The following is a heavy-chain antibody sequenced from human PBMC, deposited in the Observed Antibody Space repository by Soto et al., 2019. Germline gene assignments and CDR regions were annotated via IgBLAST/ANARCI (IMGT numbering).Heavy chain of an antibody. D-gene: IGHD3-16*01. CDR1: GGTFSGYA. Sequence: SVKVSCKASGGTFSGYAISWVRQARGQGLEWMGGIIPIFGTANYAQKFQGRVTITADESTSTAYMELSSLRSEDTAVYYCARALLFGVWQLPMDVWGQGTTVTVSS. J-gene: IGHJ6*02. V-gene: IGHV1-69*13. CDR2: IIPIFGTA. CDR3: ARALLFGVWQLPMDV.